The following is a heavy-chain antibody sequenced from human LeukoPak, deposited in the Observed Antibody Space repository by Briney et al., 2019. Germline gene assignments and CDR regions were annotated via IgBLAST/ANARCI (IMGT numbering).Heavy chain of an antibody. Sequence: SETLSLTCAVSGGSTSNYYWSWIRQPAGKGLGWIGRIYTSGSTNYNPSLKSRVTMSVDTSKYQFSLKLNSVTAADTAVYYCGRDRYDSVYNWFDPWGQGNLVTVSS. CDR3: GRDRYDSVYNWFDP. J-gene: IGHJ5*02. CDR1: GGSTSNYY. V-gene: IGHV4-4*07. CDR2: IYTSGST. D-gene: IGHD3-22*01.